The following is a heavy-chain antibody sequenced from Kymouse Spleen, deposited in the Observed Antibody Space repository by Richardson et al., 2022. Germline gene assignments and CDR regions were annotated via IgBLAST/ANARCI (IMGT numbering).Heavy chain of an antibody. J-gene: IGHJ4*02. CDR3: AREGAVAPFDY. CDR1: GGSISSYY. D-gene: IGHD6-19*01. V-gene: IGHV4-59*01. Sequence: QVQLQESGPGLVKPSETLSLTCTVSGGSISSYYWSWIRQPPGKGLEWIGYIYYSGSTNYNPSLKSRVTISVDTSKNQFSLKLSSVTAADTAVYYCAREGAVAPFDYWGQGTLVTVSS. CDR2: IYYSGST.